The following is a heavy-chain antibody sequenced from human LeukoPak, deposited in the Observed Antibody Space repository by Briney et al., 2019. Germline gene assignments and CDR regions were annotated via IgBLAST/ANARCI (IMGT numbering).Heavy chain of an antibody. CDR1: GYTFTGFY. Sequence: ASVKVSCKASGYTFTGFYMHWVRQAPGQGLEWMGWINPNSGGTNYAQKFQGRVTMTRDTSISTAYMELSRLRSDDTAVYYCASSGDPYYYYYMDVWGKGTTVTVSS. CDR2: INPNSGGT. V-gene: IGHV1-2*02. D-gene: IGHD7-27*01. J-gene: IGHJ6*03. CDR3: ASSGDPYYYYYMDV.